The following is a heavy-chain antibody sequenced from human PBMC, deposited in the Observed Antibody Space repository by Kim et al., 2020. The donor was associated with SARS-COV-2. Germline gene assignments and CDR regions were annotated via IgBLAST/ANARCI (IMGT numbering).Heavy chain of an antibody. CDR3: ARGPPVGATRVRGYKKYY. CDR2: IWYDGSNK. D-gene: IGHD1-26*01. CDR1: GFTFSSYG. V-gene: IGHV3-33*01. J-gene: IGHJ6*01. Sequence: SLRLSCAASGFTFSSYGMHWVRQAPGKGLEWVAVIWYDGSNKYYADSVKGRVTISRDNSKNTLYLQMNSLRAEDTAVYYCARGPPVGATRVRGYKKYY.